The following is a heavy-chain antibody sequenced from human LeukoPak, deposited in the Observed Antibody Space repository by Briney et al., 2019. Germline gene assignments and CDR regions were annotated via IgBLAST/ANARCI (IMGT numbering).Heavy chain of an antibody. Sequence: GGSVQVSCKASGNTFTTFYMNWVRQAPGQGLEWMGWINPNSGVTKYAQKFKGRVTLTRDTSISTAYMELTRLRSDDTAVYYCARGGDGRWLQFVDWYFDLWGRGTLVTVSS. J-gene: IGHJ2*01. D-gene: IGHD5-24*01. CDR2: INPNSGVT. CDR3: ARGGDGRWLQFVDWYFDL. V-gene: IGHV1-2*02. CDR1: GNTFTTFY.